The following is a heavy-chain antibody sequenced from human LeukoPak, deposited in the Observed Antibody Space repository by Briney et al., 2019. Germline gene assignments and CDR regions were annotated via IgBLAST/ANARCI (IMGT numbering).Heavy chain of an antibody. V-gene: IGHV1-18*01. CDR1: GYTFTSYG. J-gene: IGHJ4*02. CDR3: AREEDRVGATPFFDY. Sequence: ASVKVSCKASGYTFTSYGISWVRQAPGQGLEWMGWISAYNGNTNYAQKLQGRVTMTTDTSTSTAYMGLRSLRSDDTAVYYCAREEDRVGATPFFDYWGQGTLVTVSS. CDR2: ISAYNGNT. D-gene: IGHD1-26*01.